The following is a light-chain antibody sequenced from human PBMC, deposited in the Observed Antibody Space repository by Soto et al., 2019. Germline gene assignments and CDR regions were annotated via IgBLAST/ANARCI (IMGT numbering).Light chain of an antibody. CDR3: QQSSTFPLT. CDR1: QSISNF. CDR2: TAS. J-gene: IGKJ4*01. V-gene: IGKV1-39*01. Sequence: DSHLIQAPSALSASVGDRVTITCRASQSISNFLSWYQQKPEKAPKLLIHTASGLQSGVPSRFSGSGSGTEFTLTISSLQPEDFATYYCQQSSTFPLTFGGRTKVDIK.